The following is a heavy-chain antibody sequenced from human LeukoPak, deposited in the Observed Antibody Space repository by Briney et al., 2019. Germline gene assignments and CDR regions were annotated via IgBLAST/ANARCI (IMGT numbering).Heavy chain of an antibody. CDR2: IYYSGTT. Sequence: PSETLSLTCTVSGGSISSSSYYWGWIRQPPGKGLEWIGSIYYSGTTYYNPSLKSRVTLSVDTSKNHFSLKLSSVTAADTAVYYCARHPNWNPTYWYFDLWGRGTLVTVSS. V-gene: IGHV4-39*01. D-gene: IGHD1-20*01. CDR3: ARHPNWNPTYWYFDL. CDR1: GGSISSSSYY. J-gene: IGHJ2*01.